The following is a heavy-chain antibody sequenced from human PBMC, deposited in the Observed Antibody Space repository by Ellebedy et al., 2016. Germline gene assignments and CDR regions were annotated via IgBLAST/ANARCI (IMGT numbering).Heavy chain of an antibody. J-gene: IGHJ4*02. CDR1: GGSFSGYY. CDR3: ARGHRGYSGYDQGY. Sequence: SETLSLXCAVYGGSFSGYYWSWIRQPPGKGLEWIGEINHSGSTNYNPSLKSRVTISVDTSKNQFSLKLSSVTAADTAVYYCARGHRGYSGYDQGYWGQGTLVTVSS. D-gene: IGHD5-12*01. V-gene: IGHV4-34*01. CDR2: INHSGST.